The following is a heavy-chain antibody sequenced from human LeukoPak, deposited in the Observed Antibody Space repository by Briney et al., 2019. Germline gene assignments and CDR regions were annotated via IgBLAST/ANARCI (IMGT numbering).Heavy chain of an antibody. Sequence: ASVKVSCKVSGYTLTELSMHWVRQAPGKGLEWMGGFDPEDGVTIYAQKFQGRVTMTEDTSTDTAYMELSSLRSEDTAVHYCASYSGYYGGNYYFDYWGQGTLVTVSS. CDR1: GYTLTELS. J-gene: IGHJ4*02. CDR3: ASYSGYYGGNYYFDY. CDR2: FDPEDGVT. D-gene: IGHD4-23*01. V-gene: IGHV1-24*01.